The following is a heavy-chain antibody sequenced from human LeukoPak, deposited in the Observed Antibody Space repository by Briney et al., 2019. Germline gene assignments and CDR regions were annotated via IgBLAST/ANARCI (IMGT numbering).Heavy chain of an antibody. D-gene: IGHD6-19*01. J-gene: IGHJ4*02. V-gene: IGHV3-33*06. CDR3: AQGSVAVAGSPGVY. CDR2: IWYDGSNK. Sequence: GGSLRLSCAASGFTFSSYGMHWVRQAPGKGLEWVAVIWYDGSNKYYADSVKGRFTISRDNSKNTLYLQMNSLRAEDTAVYYCAQGSVAVAGSPGVYWGQGTLVTVSS. CDR1: GFTFSSYG.